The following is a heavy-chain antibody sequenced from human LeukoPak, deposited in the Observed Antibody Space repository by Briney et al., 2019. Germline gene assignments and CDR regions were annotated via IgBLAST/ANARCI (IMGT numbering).Heavy chain of an antibody. Sequence: ASVKVSCKASGGTFSSYAISWVRQAPGQGLEWMGGIIPIFGTANYAQKFQGRVTITTDESTSTAYMELSSLRAEDTAVYYCAKPHPAYGGNSGTFDIWGQGTMVTVSS. V-gene: IGHV1-69*05. J-gene: IGHJ3*02. CDR3: AKPHPAYGGNSGTFDI. D-gene: IGHD4-23*01. CDR1: GGTFSSYA. CDR2: IIPIFGTA.